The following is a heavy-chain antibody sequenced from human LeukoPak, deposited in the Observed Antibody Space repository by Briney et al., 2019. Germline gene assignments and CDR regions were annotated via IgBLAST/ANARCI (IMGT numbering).Heavy chain of an antibody. CDR3: TRAPYSNYVNLDY. CDR1: EFTFGDYA. Sequence: QPGRSLRPSCTASEFTFGDYAMTWVRQAPGKGLEWVGFIRSKAFGGTTEYAASVKGRFTISRDDSKSIAYLQMNSLKTEDTAVYYCTRAPYSNYVNLDYWGQGTLVTVSS. CDR2: IRSKAFGGTT. D-gene: IGHD4-11*01. J-gene: IGHJ4*02. V-gene: IGHV3-49*04.